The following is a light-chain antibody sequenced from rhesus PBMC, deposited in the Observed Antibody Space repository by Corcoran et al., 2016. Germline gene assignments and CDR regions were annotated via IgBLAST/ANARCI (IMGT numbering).Light chain of an antibody. CDR1: QSISSW. J-gene: IGKJ2*01. Sequence: DIQMTQSPSSLSASVGDTVTITCRASQSISSWLAWYQQKPGKAPKLLIYKASSWQSGVPSRFRGSGAVTDLTLTISSLQSEDFATYYSQQYSSSPYSFGQGTKVEIK. CDR3: QQYSSSPYS. CDR2: KAS. V-gene: IGKV1-22*01.